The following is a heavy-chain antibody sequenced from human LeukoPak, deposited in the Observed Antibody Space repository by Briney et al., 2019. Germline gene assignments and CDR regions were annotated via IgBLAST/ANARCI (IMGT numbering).Heavy chain of an antibody. CDR2: FDPEDGEI. V-gene: IGHV1-24*01. CDR1: EYTLTELS. J-gene: IGHJ3*02. D-gene: IGHD1-26*01. Sequence: ASEKLSCKVSEYTLTELSMHWVRLAPPPGHEWLGGFDPEDGEIIYGQKFQGRVTMSDDTSTDTAYMELGSLRSDDAAVYYCAADRGDYSGSYWTAFDIWGQGTMVTVSS. CDR3: AADRGDYSGSYWTAFDI.